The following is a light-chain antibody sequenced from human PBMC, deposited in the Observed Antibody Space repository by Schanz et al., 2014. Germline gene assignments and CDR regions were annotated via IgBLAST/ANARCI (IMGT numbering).Light chain of an antibody. CDR3: CSYAGSSTFV. Sequence: QSALTQPASVSGSPGQSITISCTGTSSDVGGYNFVSWFQQHPAKAPKLMIYDVRYRPSGVSNRFSGSKSGNTASLTISGLQAEDEADYYCCSYAGSSTFVFGGGTKLTVL. V-gene: IGLV2-23*02. CDR1: SSDVGGYNF. CDR2: DVR. J-gene: IGLJ3*02.